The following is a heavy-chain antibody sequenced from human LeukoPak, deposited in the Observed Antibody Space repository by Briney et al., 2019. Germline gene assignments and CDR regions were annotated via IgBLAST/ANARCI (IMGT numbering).Heavy chain of an antibody. D-gene: IGHD4-11*01. CDR1: GGSISSGGYY. Sequence: SETLSLTCTVSGGSISSGGYYWSWIRQHPGKGLEWIGYIYYSGSTYYNPSLKSRVTISVDTSKNQFSLKLSSVTAADTAVYHCARGLSTVRLPQAEYYFDYWGQGTLVTVSS. CDR2: IYYSGST. V-gene: IGHV4-31*03. J-gene: IGHJ4*02. CDR3: ARGLSTVRLPQAEYYFDY.